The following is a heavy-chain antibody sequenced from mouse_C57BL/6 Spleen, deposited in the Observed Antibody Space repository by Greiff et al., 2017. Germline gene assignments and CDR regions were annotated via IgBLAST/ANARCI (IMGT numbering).Heavy chain of an antibody. CDR2: IYPGGGYT. CDR3: ARGDYDSYYFDY. J-gene: IGHJ2*01. Sequence: QVQLQQSGAELVRPGTSVKMSCKASGYTFTNYWIGWAKQRPGHGLEWIGDIYPGGGYTNYNEKFKGKATLTADKSSSTAYMQLSSLTSEDSAVYFCARGDYDSYYFDYWGQGTTLTVSS. D-gene: IGHD2-4*01. CDR1: GYTFTNYW. V-gene: IGHV1-63*01.